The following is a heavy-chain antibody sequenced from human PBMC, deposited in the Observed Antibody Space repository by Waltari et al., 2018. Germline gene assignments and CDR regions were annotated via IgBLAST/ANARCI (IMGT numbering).Heavy chain of an antibody. J-gene: IGHJ4*02. CDR1: GISVSRYA. CDR3: ARDGHSYFYGSWSDY. V-gene: IGHV3-30*01. D-gene: IGHD3-10*01. CDR2: ISFDGNNI. Sequence: QVQLVESGGGVVQPGKSLTTSCEVYGISVSRYAMHWVRQAPGKGLEWVAVISFDGNNIYFADSVKGRFTINRDNSKNTLSLQMNSLTPEDTAIYYCARDGHSYFYGSWSDYWGQGTLVTVSS.